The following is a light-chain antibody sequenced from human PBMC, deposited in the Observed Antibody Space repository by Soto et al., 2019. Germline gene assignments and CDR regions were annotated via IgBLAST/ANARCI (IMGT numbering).Light chain of an antibody. CDR2: GAS. J-gene: IGKJ1*01. Sequence: EIVMTQSPATLSVSPGERATLSCRASQSVSSNLAWYQQKPGQAPRLLIYGASTRATGIPARFSGSGSVTEFSLTLSSLQSEDFAVYYCLQYNNWPRWTFGQGTKVEIK. CDR1: QSVSSN. V-gene: IGKV3-15*01. CDR3: LQYNNWPRWT.